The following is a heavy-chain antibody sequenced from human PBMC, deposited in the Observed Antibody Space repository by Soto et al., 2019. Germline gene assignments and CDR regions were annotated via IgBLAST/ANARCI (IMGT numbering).Heavy chain of an antibody. J-gene: IGHJ3*02. V-gene: IGHV3-23*01. Sequence: EVQLLESGGGLVQPGGSLRLSCAASGFTFSSYAMSWVRQAPGKGLEWVSAISGSGGSTYYADSVKGPFTISRDNSKYTLYLQLIRLRAEDTDVYYCATEEGVTLVRGVIHAFDSWGQGTMVTVAS. CDR1: GFTFSSYA. D-gene: IGHD3-10*01. CDR2: ISGSGGST. CDR3: ATEEGVTLVRGVIHAFDS.